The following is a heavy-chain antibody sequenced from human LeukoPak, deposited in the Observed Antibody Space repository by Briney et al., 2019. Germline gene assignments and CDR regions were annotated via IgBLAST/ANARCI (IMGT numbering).Heavy chain of an antibody. D-gene: IGHD1-26*01. CDR2: IYYSGST. CDR3: ARDRGPGATYYYYYMDV. J-gene: IGHJ6*03. V-gene: IGHV4-31*03. CDR1: GGSLSSGGYY. Sequence: PSETLSLTCTVSGGSLSSGGYYWSWIRQHPGKGLEWIGYIYYSGSTYYNPSLKSRVTISVDTSKNQFSLKLSSVTAADTAVYYCARDRGPGATYYYYYMDVWGKGTTVTVSS.